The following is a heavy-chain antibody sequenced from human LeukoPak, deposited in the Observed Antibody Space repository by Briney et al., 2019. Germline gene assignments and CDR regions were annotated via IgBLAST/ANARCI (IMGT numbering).Heavy chain of an antibody. CDR2: IYYSGST. D-gene: IGHD1-14*01. V-gene: IGHV4-39*01. J-gene: IGHJ3*02. CDR1: GGSISSYGYY. Sequence: PSETLSLTCTVSGGSVSGGSISSYGYYWGWIRQPPGKGLEWIGSIYYSGSTYYSPSLESRITMSGDTSKNQFSLKLTSVTAADTAVYYCARRPSGGGDNPVRDAFDIWGPGTMVTVSS. CDR3: ARRPSGGGDNPVRDAFDI.